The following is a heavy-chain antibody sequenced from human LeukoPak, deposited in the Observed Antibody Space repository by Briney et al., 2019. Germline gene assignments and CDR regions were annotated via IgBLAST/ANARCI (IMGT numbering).Heavy chain of an antibody. CDR3: AREWGLGY. V-gene: IGHV3-74*01. CDR2: IDSDGSST. CDR1: GFTFSSYW. D-gene: IGHD2-21*01. J-gene: IGHJ4*02. Sequence: GRSLRLSCAASGFTFSSYWMHWVRQAPRKGLVWVSRIDSDGSSTSYADSVKGRFTISRDNAKNTLYLQMNSLRAEDTAVYYCAREWGLGYWGQGTLVTVSS.